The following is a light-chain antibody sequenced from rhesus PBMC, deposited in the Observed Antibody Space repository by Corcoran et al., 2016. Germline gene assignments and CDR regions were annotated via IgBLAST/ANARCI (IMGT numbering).Light chain of an antibody. CDR1: ENVNNY. J-gene: IGKJ1*01. V-gene: IGKV1-74*01. Sequence: DIQMTQSPSSLSASVGDRVTITCRASENVNNYLNWYQQKPGKAPKLLIYKGSKLPSGVPSRFRGSGAGKDYTVTISNLQSEDVATYYCQHNYGTPWTFGQGTKVEIK. CDR2: KGS. CDR3: QHNYGTPWT.